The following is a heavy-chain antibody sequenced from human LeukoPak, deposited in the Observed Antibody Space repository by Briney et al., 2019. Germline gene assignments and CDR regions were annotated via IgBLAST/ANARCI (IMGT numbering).Heavy chain of an antibody. CDR2: INPNSGGT. CDR1: GYTFIGYY. CDR3: ARPKGRYSSSWYLFDY. Sequence: GASVKVSCKASGYTFIGYYMHWVRQAPGQGLEWMGWINPNSGGTNYAQKFQGRVTMTRDTSISTAYMELSRLRSDDTAVYYCARPKGRYSSSWYLFDYWGQGTLVTVSS. J-gene: IGHJ4*02. D-gene: IGHD6-13*01. V-gene: IGHV1-2*02.